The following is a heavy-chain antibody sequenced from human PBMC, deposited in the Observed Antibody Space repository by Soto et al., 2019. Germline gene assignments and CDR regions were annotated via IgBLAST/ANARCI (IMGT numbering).Heavy chain of an antibody. J-gene: IGHJ4*02. V-gene: IGHV4-59*01. CDR1: GGSISSYY. D-gene: IGHD1-26*01. CDR2: IYCSGST. Sequence: PSETLSLTCTVSGGSISSYYWSWIRQPPGKGLEWIGYIYCSGSTNYNPSLKSRVTISVDTSKNQFSLKLSSVTAADTAVYYCARSKVGAGAYYFDYWGQGTLVTVSS. CDR3: ARSKVGAGAYYFDY.